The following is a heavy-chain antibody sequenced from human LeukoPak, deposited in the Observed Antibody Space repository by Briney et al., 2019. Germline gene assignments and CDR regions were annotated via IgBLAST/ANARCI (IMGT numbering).Heavy chain of an antibody. CDR2: IYYSGST. CDR3: ARSIGSSLPFSFDY. J-gene: IGHJ4*02. V-gene: IGHV4-59*01. Sequence: SETLSLTCTVSGGSISSYYWSWIRQPPGKGLEWIGYIYYSGSTNYNPSLKSRVTITVDTSKDQFSLKLSSVTAADTAVYYCARSIGSSLPFSFDYWGQGTLVTVSS. CDR1: GGSISSYY. D-gene: IGHD1-26*01.